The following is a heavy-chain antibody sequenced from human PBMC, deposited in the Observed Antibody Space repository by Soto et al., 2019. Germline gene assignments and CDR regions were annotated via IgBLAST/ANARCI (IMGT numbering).Heavy chain of an antibody. CDR3: VRQGFGTLHGLVDV. D-gene: IGHD3-10*01. CDR1: SVSISNYK. Sequence: QVQLQESGPGLVKPSETLSLTCSVSSVSISNYKWSWIRQTPGKGLEWIGYIDNSGGTSYNPPLRSRVTMSVGTSTTQFPLRLTSGTPADTAVYYCVRQGFGTLHGLVDVCGQGTTVTASS. J-gene: IGHJ6*01. CDR2: IDNSGGT. V-gene: IGHV4-59*08.